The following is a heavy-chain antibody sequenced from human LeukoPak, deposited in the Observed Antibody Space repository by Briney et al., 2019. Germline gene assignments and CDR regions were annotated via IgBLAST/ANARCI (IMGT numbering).Heavy chain of an antibody. CDR2: ISSSSSTI. V-gene: IGHV3-48*01. CDR1: GFTFSSYS. J-gene: IGHJ3*02. Sequence: GGSLRLSCAASGFTFSSYSMNWVRQAPGKGLEWVSYISSSSSTIYYADSVKGRFTIPRDNAKNSLYLQMNSLRAEDTAVYYCARGRDGYNWGFDIWGQGTMVTVSS. D-gene: IGHD5-24*01. CDR3: ARGRDGYNWGFDI.